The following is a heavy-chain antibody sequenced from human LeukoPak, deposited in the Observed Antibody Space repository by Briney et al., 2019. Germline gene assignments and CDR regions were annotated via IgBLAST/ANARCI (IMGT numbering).Heavy chain of an antibody. D-gene: IGHD5-18*01. CDR1: RGSISSYY. CDR3: ARGPGGYSYGYYFDY. CDR2: FYYSGST. J-gene: IGHJ4*02. Sequence: SETLTLTCAVSRGSISSYYWSWIRQPPGKGLEWIGFFYYSGSTNYNPSLKSRVTISVDTSKNHFSLKLSYVTAADTAVYYCARGPGGYSYGYYFDYWGQGTLVTVSS. V-gene: IGHV4-59*01.